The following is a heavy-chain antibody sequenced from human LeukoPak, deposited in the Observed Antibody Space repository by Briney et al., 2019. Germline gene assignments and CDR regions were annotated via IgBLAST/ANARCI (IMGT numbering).Heavy chain of an antibody. Sequence: GGSLRLSCAASGFTFSSYAMSWVRQAPGKGLEWVSAISGSGGSTYYADSVKGRFTISRDNAKNSLYLQMNSLRAEDTAVYYCARRSEDFDYWGQGTLVTVSS. D-gene: IGHD3-3*01. V-gene: IGHV3-23*01. CDR3: ARRSEDFDY. CDR1: GFTFSSYA. CDR2: ISGSGGST. J-gene: IGHJ4*02.